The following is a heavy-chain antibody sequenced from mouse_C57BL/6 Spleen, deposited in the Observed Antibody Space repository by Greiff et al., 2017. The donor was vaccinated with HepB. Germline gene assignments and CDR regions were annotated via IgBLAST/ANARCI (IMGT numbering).Heavy chain of an antibody. CDR3: AKGEGGFDY. J-gene: IGHJ2*01. CDR2: IDPSDSYT. V-gene: IGHV1-69*01. CDR1: GYTFTSYW. Sequence: VQLQQPGAELVMPGASVKLSCKASGYTFTSYWMHWVKQRPGQGLEWIGEIDPSDSYTNYNQKFKGKSTLTVDKSSSTAYMQLSSLTSEDSAVYYCAKGEGGFDYWGQGTTLTVSS.